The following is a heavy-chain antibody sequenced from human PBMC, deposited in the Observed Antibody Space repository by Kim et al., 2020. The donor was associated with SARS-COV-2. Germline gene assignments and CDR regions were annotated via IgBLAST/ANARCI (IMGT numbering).Heavy chain of an antibody. CDR2: ISYDGSNK. V-gene: IGHV3-30*04. J-gene: IGHJ5*02. CDR3: ARDLIYYYGSGSYGWFDP. D-gene: IGHD3-10*01. Sequence: GGSLRLSCAASGFTFSSYAMHWVRQAPGKGLEWVAVISYDGSNKYYVDSVKGRFTISRDNSKNTLYLQMNSLRAEDTAVYYCARDLIYYYGSGSYGWFDPWGQGTLVTVSS. CDR1: GFTFSSYA.